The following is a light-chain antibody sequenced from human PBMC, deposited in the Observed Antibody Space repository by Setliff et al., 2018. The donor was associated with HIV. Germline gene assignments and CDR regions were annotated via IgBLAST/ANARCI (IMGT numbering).Light chain of an antibody. CDR3: SSYTSSITSV. J-gene: IGLJ1*01. CDR2: DVS. V-gene: IGLV2-14*03. CDR1: SSDVGYYNY. Sequence: QSALAQPRSVSGSPGQSVTISCTGTSSDVGYYNYVSWYQHHPGKAPKLMIYDVSNRPSGVSNRFSGSKSGNTASLTISGLQAEDEADYYCSSYTSSITSVFGTGTKVTVL.